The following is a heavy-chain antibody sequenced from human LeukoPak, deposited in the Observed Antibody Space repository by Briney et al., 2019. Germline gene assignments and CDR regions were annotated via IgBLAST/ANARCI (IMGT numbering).Heavy chain of an antibody. D-gene: IGHD3-10*01. CDR1: GFTFSSYA. CDR3: AKASTMVRGVILFDY. V-gene: IGHV3-23*01. J-gene: IGHJ4*02. Sequence: GESLRLSCAASGFTFSSYAMSWVRQAPGKGLEWVSAISGSGGSTYYADSVKGRFTISRDNSKNTLYLQMNSLRAEDTAVYYCAKASTMVRGVILFDYWGQGTLVTVSS. CDR2: ISGSGGST.